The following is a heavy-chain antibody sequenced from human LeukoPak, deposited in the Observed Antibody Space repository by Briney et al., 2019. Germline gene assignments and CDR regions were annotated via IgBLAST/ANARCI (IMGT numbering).Heavy chain of an antibody. CDR2: SIPILGIA. J-gene: IGHJ4*02. D-gene: IGHD3-22*01. CDR1: GGTFSSYA. V-gene: IGHV1-69*04. CDR3: ARDETMIVVGSFDY. Sequence: SVKVSCKASGGTFSSYAISWVRRAPGQGLEWMGRSIPILGIANYAQKFQGRVTITADKSTSTAYMELSSLRSEDTAVYYCARDETMIVVGSFDYWGQGTLVTVSS.